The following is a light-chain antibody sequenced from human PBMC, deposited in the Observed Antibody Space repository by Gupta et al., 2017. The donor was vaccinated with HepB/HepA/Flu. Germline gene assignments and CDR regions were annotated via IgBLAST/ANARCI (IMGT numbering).Light chain of an antibody. V-gene: IGKV1-5*03. J-gene: IGKJ4*01. Sequence: DIQMTQSPSTLSVYVGDTVTITCRASQNVDNWVAWYQQKPGKGPKLLIHRASNLQSGVPSRFSGSGSGTEFIFTISRLQPDDFATYYCQQDKDFPTFGGGTKVEI. CDR3: QQDKDFPT. CDR2: RAS. CDR1: QNVDNW.